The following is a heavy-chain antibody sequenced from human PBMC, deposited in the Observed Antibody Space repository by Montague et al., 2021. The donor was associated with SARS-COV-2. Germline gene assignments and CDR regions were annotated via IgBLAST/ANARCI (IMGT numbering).Heavy chain of an antibody. CDR1: GDSVNSGSYY. D-gene: IGHD1-26*01. V-gene: IGHV4-61*01. Sequence: SETLSLTCTVSGDSVNSGSYYWSWIRQPPGKGLEWIGYIYYRGSTNYNPSLKSRVTISIDTSKNQFSLKLSSVTAADTAVYYCARDYRRGTGSLRSAMDVWGQGTTVIVSS. J-gene: IGHJ6*02. CDR2: IYYRGST. CDR3: ARDYRRGTGSLRSAMDV.